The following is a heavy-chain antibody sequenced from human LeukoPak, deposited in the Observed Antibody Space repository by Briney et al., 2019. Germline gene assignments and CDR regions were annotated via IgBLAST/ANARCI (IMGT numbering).Heavy chain of an antibody. D-gene: IGHD6-6*01. CDR2: INPNSGGT. J-gene: IGHJ3*02. CDR3: ARIRDSSSSHDAFDI. V-gene: IGHV1-2*02. Sequence: ASVKVSCKAPGYTFTGYYMHWVRQAPGQGLEWMGWINPNSGGTNYAQKFQGRVTMTRDTSISTAYMELSRLRSDDTAVYYCARIRDSSSSHDAFDIWGQGTMVTVSS. CDR1: GYTFTGYY.